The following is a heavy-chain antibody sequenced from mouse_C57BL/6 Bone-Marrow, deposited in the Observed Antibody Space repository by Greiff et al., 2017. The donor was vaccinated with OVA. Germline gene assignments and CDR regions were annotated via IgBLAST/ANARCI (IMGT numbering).Heavy chain of an antibody. V-gene: IGHV1-62-2*01. D-gene: IGHD3-2*02. CDR2: FYPGSGSI. J-gene: IGHJ3*01. CDR3: ARHEERVDSSGSWFAY. CDR1: GYTFTEYT. Sequence: QVQLKESGAELVKPGASVKLSCKASGYTFTEYTIHWVKQRSGQGLEWIGWFYPGSGSIKYNEKFKDKATLTADKSSSTVYMELSRLTSEDSAVYFCARHEERVDSSGSWFAYWGQGTLVTVSA.